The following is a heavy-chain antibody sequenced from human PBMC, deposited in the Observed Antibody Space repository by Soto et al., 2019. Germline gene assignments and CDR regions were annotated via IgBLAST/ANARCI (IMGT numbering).Heavy chain of an antibody. CDR1: GGTFSSYS. J-gene: IGHJ4*02. Sequence: QVQLVQSGAEVKKPGSSVKVSCKASGGTFSSYSINWVRQAPGQVLEWMGEIIPIFGTANYAQTFQGRVTITADESTSTAYMELSSLRSEDTVVYYCARDGGRHSGGIDYWGQGTLVTVSS. CDR2: IIPIFGTA. V-gene: IGHV1-69*01. D-gene: IGHD1-26*01. CDR3: ARDGGRHSGGIDY.